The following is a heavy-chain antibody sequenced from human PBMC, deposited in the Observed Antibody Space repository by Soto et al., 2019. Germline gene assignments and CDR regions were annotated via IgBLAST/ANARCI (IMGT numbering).Heavy chain of an antibody. D-gene: IGHD5-18*01. V-gene: IGHV1-46*01. CDR2: INPSGGST. CDR3: AREGYSYGFFDY. CDR1: GYTFTSYY. J-gene: IGHJ4*02. Sequence: ASVKVSCKASGYTFTSYYMHWVRQAPGQGLEWMGIINPSGGSTSYAQKFQGRVTMTRDTSTNTVYMELSSLRSEDTAVYYCAREGYSYGFFDYWGQGTLVTVSS.